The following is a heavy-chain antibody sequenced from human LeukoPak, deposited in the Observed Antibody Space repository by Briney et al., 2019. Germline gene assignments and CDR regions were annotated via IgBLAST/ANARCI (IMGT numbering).Heavy chain of an antibody. Sequence: PGRSLRLSCAASGFNFSNYGMHWVRQVPGTGLEWVVVIWYDGNTKYYANYVKGRFTVSRDNSKNTLYLQMNILRPEDTAIYYCARDSGFGELVTYYFDYWGQGTLVTVSS. J-gene: IGHJ4*02. CDR3: ARDSGFGELVTYYFDY. CDR1: GFNFSNYG. D-gene: IGHD3-10*01. V-gene: IGHV3-33*01. CDR2: IWYDGNTK.